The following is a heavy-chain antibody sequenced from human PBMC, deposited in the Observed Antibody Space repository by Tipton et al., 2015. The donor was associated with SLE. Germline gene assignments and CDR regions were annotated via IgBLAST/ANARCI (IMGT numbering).Heavy chain of an antibody. CDR2: IYYSGST. V-gene: IGHV4-59*01. J-gene: IGHJ6*03. CDR3: ARRAFGDFWSGYTGPMDV. D-gene: IGHD3-3*01. Sequence: TLSLTCTVSGGSISSYYWSWIRQPPGKGLEWIGYIYYSGSTNYNPSLKSRVTISVDTSKNQFSLKLSSVTAADTAVYYCARRAFGDFWSGYTGPMDVWGNGTTVTVSS. CDR1: GGSISSYY.